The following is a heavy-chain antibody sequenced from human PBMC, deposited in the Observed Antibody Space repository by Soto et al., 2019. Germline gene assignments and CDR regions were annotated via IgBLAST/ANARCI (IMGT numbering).Heavy chain of an antibody. CDR1: GGSISSGGYY. CDR2: IYYSGST. CDR3: ARVRITMVRGVIINYYGMDV. V-gene: IGHV4-31*03. Sequence: KTSETLSLTCTVSGGSISSGGYYWSWIRQHPGKGLEWIGYIYYSGSTYYNPSLKSRVTISVDTSKNQFSLKLSSVTAADTAVYYCARVRITMVRGVIINYYGMDVWGQGTTVTVSS. D-gene: IGHD3-10*01. J-gene: IGHJ6*02.